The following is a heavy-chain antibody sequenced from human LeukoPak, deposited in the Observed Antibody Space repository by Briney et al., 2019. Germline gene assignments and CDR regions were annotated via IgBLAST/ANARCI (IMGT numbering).Heavy chain of an antibody. CDR3: ARSGRYFDWLRQTNWFDP. D-gene: IGHD3-9*01. Sequence: SETLSLTCAVYGGSFSGYYWSWIRQPPGKGLEWIGEINHSGSTNYNPSLKSRVTISVDTSKNQFSMKLSSVTATDTAVYYCARSGRYFDWLRQTNWFDPWGQGTLVTVSS. J-gene: IGHJ5*02. CDR1: GGSFSGYY. CDR2: INHSGST. V-gene: IGHV4-34*01.